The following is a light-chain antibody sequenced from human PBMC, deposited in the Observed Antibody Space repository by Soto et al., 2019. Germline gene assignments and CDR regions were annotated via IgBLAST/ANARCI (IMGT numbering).Light chain of an antibody. J-gene: IGLJ1*01. Sequence: QSVLTQPASVSGSPGQSITISCTGTGSDIGSYNYVSWYQHHPGKVPKFIIYDVTNRPSGVSDRFSGSKSGNTASLTISGLQAEDEADHYCNSYTSASTYVFGTGTKAPS. CDR1: GSDIGSYNY. CDR2: DVT. V-gene: IGLV2-14*03. CDR3: NSYTSASTYV.